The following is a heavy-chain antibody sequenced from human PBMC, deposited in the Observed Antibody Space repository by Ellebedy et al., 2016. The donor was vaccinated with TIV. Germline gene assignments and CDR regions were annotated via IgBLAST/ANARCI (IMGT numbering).Heavy chain of an antibody. CDR3: AKDRLIDSSAYAPVTGVLDY. Sequence: GESLKISCAASGFTFSSYAMSWVRQAPGKGLEWVSAISGSGGSTYFADSVKGRFTISRDSSKNTLYLQMNSLRAEDTAVYYCAKDRLIDSSAYAPVTGVLDYWGQGTLVTVSS. D-gene: IGHD3-22*01. J-gene: IGHJ4*02. CDR1: GFTFSSYA. V-gene: IGHV3-23*01. CDR2: ISGSGGST.